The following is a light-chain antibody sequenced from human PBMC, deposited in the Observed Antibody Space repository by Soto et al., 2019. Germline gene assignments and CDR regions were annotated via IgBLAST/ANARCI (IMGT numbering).Light chain of an antibody. CDR3: AAWDDSLSGVV. CDR2: RNN. Sequence: QSVLTQPPSASGTPGQRGTISCSGSSSNIGSNYVYWYQQLPGTAPKHLIYRNNQRPSGVPDRFSVSKSGTSASLAISGLRSEDEADYYCAAWDDSLSGVVFGGGTQLTVL. CDR1: SSNIGSNY. V-gene: IGLV1-47*01. J-gene: IGLJ2*01.